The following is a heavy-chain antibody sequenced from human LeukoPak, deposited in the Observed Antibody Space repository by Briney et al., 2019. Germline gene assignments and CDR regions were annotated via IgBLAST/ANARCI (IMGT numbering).Heavy chain of an antibody. CDR3: ARQGDDSSGYYYWWFDP. V-gene: IGHV4-39*01. J-gene: IGHJ5*02. CDR1: GGSVSSGTYY. CDR2: MYYSGST. Sequence: SETLSLTCTVSGGSVSSGTYYWGWIRQPLGKGLEWIGSMYYSGSTYYNPSLKSRVTISVDTSKNQFSLKLNSVTAADTAVYYCARQGDDSSGYYYWWFDPWGQGTLVTVSS. D-gene: IGHD3-22*01.